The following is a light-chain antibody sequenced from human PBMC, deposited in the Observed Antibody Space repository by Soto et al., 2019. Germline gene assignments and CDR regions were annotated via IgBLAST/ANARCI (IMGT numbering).Light chain of an antibody. CDR1: SSDVGSYNL. J-gene: IGLJ3*02. CDR2: EGS. V-gene: IGLV2-23*01. Sequence: QSVLTQPASVSGSPVQSITISCTGTSSDVGSYNLVSWYQQHPGKAPKLMIYEGSKRPSGVSNRFSGSKSGNTASLTISGLQAEDEADYYCCSYAGSRVFGGGTKVTVL. CDR3: CSYAGSRV.